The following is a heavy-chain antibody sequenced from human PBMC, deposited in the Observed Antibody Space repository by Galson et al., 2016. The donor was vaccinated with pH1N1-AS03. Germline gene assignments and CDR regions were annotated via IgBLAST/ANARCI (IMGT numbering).Heavy chain of an antibody. CDR1: GGSISSTHW. J-gene: IGHJ6*02. CDR2: IYHVGYT. Sequence: SETLSLTCAVSGGSISSTHWFSWVRQPPGKGLEWIGEIYHVGYTNYNPSLKSRVTISVDKSKNHISLNLTSVTAADTAVYYCARGLQLVLQSDPYGLDVWGQGTTVTVSS. CDR3: ARGLQLVLQSDPYGLDV. D-gene: IGHD6-6*01. V-gene: IGHV4-4*02.